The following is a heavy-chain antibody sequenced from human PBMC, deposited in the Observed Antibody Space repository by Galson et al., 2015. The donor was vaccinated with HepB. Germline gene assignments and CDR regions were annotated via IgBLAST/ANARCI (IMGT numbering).Heavy chain of an antibody. CDR3: ASQYCSSTSCKDAFDI. CDR2: IIPIFGTA. Sequence: SVKVSCKASGGTFSSYAISWVRQAPGQGLEWMGGIIPIFGTANYAQKFQGRVTITADESTSTAYMELGSLRSEDTAVYYCASQYCSSTSCKDAFDIWGQGTMVTVSS. J-gene: IGHJ3*02. D-gene: IGHD2-2*01. CDR1: GGTFSSYA. V-gene: IGHV1-69*13.